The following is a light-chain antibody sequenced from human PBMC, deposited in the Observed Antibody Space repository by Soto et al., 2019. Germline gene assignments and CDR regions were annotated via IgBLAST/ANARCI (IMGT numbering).Light chain of an antibody. V-gene: IGKV3-11*01. CDR1: QSVSSY. CDR2: DAS. CDR3: QQYGSSGT. Sequence: VLTKSAATVSLSPGEIATLSFSASQSVSSYLAWYQQKPGQAPRLLIYDASNRATGIPARFSGSGSGTDFTLTISSLEPEDFAVYYCQQYGSSGTFGQGTKVDI. J-gene: IGKJ1*01.